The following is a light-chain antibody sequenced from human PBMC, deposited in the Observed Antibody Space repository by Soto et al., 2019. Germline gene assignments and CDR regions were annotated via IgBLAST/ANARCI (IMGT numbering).Light chain of an antibody. V-gene: IGKV3-20*01. CDR1: QSLSSSY. CDR2: GAS. CDR3: QQYDSSPRT. Sequence: EIVLTQSPGTLSLSPGERATLSCRASQSLSSSYLAWYQQKPGQAPRLLIYGASSSATGITDRFSGSGSGTDFTLTISGLEPEDIAVYNCQQYDSSPRTFGQGTKVEIK. J-gene: IGKJ1*01.